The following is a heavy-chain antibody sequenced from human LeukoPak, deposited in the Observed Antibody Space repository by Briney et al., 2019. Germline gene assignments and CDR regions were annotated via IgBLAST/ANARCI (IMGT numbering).Heavy chain of an antibody. Sequence: ASVKVSCKASGYTFTSYYMHWVRQAPGQGLEWMGIINPSGGSTSYAQKFQGRVTMTRDTSTSTVYMELSSLRSEDTAVYYCARVQGSSSSWHTSAHDAFDIWGQGTMVTVSS. V-gene: IGHV1-46*01. D-gene: IGHD6-13*01. CDR3: ARVQGSSSSWHTSAHDAFDI. CDR2: INPSGGST. CDR1: GYTFTSYY. J-gene: IGHJ3*02.